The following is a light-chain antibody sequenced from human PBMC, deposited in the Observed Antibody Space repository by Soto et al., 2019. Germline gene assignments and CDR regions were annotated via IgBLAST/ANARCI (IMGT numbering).Light chain of an antibody. V-gene: IGLV2-14*03. Sequence: QSVLTQPASVSGSPGQSITISCTGTSSDVGGYNYVSWYQQHPGKAPDLMIYDVSNRPSGVSNRFSGSKSGNTASLTISGLQAEDEADYYCCSYTSSSTPVVFGGGTKLTVL. CDR3: CSYTSSSTPVV. CDR2: DVS. J-gene: IGLJ2*01. CDR1: SSDVGGYNY.